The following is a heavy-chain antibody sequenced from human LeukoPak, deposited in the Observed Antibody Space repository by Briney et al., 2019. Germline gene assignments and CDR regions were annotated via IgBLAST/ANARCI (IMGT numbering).Heavy chain of an antibody. CDR2: TSSDGSIK. D-gene: IGHD3-16*01. CDR1: GFTFSSYA. Sequence: GGSLRLFCAASGFTFSSYAMHWVRQAPGKGLEWVAVTSSDGSIKYYADAVKGRFTISRDNSRNTLSLQMNSLRAEDTAVYFCAKDMIGGAPDYFDYWGQGTLVTVSS. J-gene: IGHJ4*02. V-gene: IGHV3-30*04. CDR3: AKDMIGGAPDYFDY.